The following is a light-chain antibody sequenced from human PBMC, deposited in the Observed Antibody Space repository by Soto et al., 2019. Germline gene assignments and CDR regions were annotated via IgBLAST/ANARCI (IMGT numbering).Light chain of an antibody. CDR1: QSVSSN. CDR3: QQYNKWPLFT. CDR2: ATS. V-gene: IGKV3-15*01. J-gene: IGKJ3*01. Sequence: EIVMTQSPVTLSVSPGERATLSCRASQSVSSNLAWYQQKPGQAPRLLIYATSTRATGLPARFSGSGSGTEFTLAISSLQSEDFAVYYCQQYNKWPLFTFGPGTKVDIK.